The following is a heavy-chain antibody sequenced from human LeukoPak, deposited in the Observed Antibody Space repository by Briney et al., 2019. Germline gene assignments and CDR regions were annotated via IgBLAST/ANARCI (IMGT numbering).Heavy chain of an antibody. CDR1: GGSISSGDYY. D-gene: IGHD6-13*01. V-gene: IGHV4-30-4*01. J-gene: IGHJ4*02. CDR3: ARAGQQQLVDY. Sequence: PSETLSLTCTVSGGSISSGDYYWSWIRQPPGKGLEWIGYIYYSGSTYYNPSLESRVTISVDTSKNQFSLKLSSVTAADTAVYYCARAGQQQLVDYWGQGTLVTVSS. CDR2: IYYSGST.